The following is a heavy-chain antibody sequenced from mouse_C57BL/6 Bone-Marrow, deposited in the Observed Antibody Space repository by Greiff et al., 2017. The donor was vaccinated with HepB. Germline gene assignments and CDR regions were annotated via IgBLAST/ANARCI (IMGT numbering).Heavy chain of an antibody. CDR3: ADYYDGSSYEAMDY. CDR2: INPSGGYT. Sequence: QVQLQQSGAELAKPGTSVKLSCKASGYTFTSYWMPWVNQMPGQGLEWIGYINPSGGYTKYNQKFKDKATLTADKSSSTAYMQLSSLTYKDSAVYYCADYYDGSSYEAMDYWGQGTSVTVSS. V-gene: IGHV1-7*01. J-gene: IGHJ4*01. D-gene: IGHD1-1*01. CDR1: GYTFTSYW.